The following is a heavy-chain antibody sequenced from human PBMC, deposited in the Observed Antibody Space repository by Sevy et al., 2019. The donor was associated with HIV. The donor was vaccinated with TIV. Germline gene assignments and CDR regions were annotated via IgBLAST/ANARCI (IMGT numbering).Heavy chain of an antibody. CDR3: AKGRQLESGRFGTYFDS. Sequence: GGSLRLSCAASGFTFSNYAMSWVHQAPGKGLEWVSTFSSSGLSTFIGSAGTTYYTDSVKGRFTISRDNSKNTLYLQMNSLRAEDTAVYYCAKGRQLESGRFGTYFDSWGQGTLVTVSS. CDR1: GFTFSNYA. CDR2: FSSSGLSTFIGSAGTT. D-gene: IGHD6-13*01. V-gene: IGHV3-23*01. J-gene: IGHJ4*02.